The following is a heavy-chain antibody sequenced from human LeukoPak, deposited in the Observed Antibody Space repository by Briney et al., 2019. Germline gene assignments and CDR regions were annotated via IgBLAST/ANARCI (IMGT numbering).Heavy chain of an antibody. CDR2: IYTSGST. D-gene: IGHD4-11*01. CDR3: AREGTVNKKVNMDV. J-gene: IGHJ6*03. V-gene: IGHV4-4*07. Sequence: PSETLSLTCTVSGGSISSYYWSWIRQPAGKGLEWIGRIYTSGSTNYNPSLKSRVTMSVDTSKNQFSLKLGSVTAADTAVYYCAREGTVNKKVNMDVWGKGITVTVSS. CDR1: GGSISSYY.